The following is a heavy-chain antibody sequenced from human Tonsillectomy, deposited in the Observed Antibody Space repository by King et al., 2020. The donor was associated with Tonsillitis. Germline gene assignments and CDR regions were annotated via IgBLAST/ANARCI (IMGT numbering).Heavy chain of an antibody. CDR2: VGAAGDP. D-gene: IGHD2-8*01. Sequence: VQLVESGGGLVQPGGSLRLSCAASGFPFTNYDMHWVRQATGKGLEWVSTVGAAGDPYYPASLKGRFTISRENAKNSLYLQMNSLRAGDTAVYYCARGTNGMLDYWGQGTLVTVSS. CDR1: GFPFTNYD. V-gene: IGHV3-13*05. J-gene: IGHJ4*02. CDR3: ARGTNGMLDY.